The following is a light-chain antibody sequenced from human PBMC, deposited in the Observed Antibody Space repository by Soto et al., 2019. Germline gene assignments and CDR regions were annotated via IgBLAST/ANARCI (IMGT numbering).Light chain of an antibody. Sequence: EIVLTQSPGTLSLSPGERATLSFRASQSVSSSYLAWYQQKPGQAPRLLIYGASSRATGVPDRFSGSGSGTDFTLPISRLEPEDFAVYYCHQYTTSSWTFGQGSKVDIK. V-gene: IGKV3-20*01. CDR2: GAS. J-gene: IGKJ1*01. CDR1: QSVSSSY. CDR3: HQYTTSSWT.